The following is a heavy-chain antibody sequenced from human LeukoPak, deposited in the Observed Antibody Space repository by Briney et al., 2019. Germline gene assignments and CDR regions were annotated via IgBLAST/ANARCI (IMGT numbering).Heavy chain of an antibody. V-gene: IGHV1-18*01. Sequence: ASVKVSCKASGYTFTSYGISWVRQAPGQGLEWMGWISAYNGNTNYAQKLQGRVTMTTDTSTSTAYMELSSLRSEDTAVYYCARDSVTADAFDIWGQGTMVTVSS. CDR3: ARDSVTADAFDI. D-gene: IGHD2-21*02. CDR2: ISAYNGNT. CDR1: GYTFTSYG. J-gene: IGHJ3*02.